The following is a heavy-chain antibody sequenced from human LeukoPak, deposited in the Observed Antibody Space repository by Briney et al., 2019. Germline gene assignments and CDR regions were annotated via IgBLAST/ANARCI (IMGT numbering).Heavy chain of an antibody. Sequence: PSETLSLTCTVSGASISSSSYYWGWIRQPPGKGLEWIGSIYYSGSTNYNPSLKSRVTISVDTSKNQFSLKLSSVTAADTAVYYCARGLVAARQLDYWGQGTLVTVSS. V-gene: IGHV4-39*07. D-gene: IGHD6-6*01. CDR1: GASISSSSYY. J-gene: IGHJ4*02. CDR3: ARGLVAARQLDY. CDR2: IYYSGST.